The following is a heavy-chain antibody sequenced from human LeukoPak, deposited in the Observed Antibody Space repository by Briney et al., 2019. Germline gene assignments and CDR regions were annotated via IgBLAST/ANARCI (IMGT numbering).Heavy chain of an antibody. J-gene: IGHJ5*02. D-gene: IGHD6-13*01. V-gene: IGHV3-53*01. Sequence: PGGSLRLSCAASGFTFDDYAMHWVRQAPGKGLEWVSVIYSGGSTYYADPVKGRFTISRDNSKNTLYLQMNSLRAEDTAVYYCARKHSSSSWYWFDPWGQGTLVTVSS. CDR1: GFTFDDYA. CDR2: IYSGGST. CDR3: ARKHSSSSWYWFDP.